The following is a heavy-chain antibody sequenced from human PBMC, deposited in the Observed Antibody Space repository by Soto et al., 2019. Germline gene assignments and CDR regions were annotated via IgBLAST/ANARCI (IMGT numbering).Heavy chain of an antibody. D-gene: IGHD2-8*01. J-gene: IGHJ6*02. Sequence: SETLSLTCTVYGGSFSGYYWSWIRQPPGKGLEWIGEINHSGSTNYNPSLKSRVTISVDTSKNQFSLKLSSVTAADTAVYYCARVLKPYCTNGVCQRYYYYYGMDVWGQGTTVTVSS. CDR2: INHSGST. CDR3: ARVLKPYCTNGVCQRYYYYYGMDV. CDR1: GGSFSGYY. V-gene: IGHV4-34*01.